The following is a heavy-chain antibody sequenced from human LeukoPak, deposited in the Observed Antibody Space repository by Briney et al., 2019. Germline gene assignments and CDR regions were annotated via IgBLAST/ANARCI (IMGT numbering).Heavy chain of an antibody. CDR1: GYTFTSYA. D-gene: IGHD6-13*01. CDR2: INAGNGNT. CDR3: ARLRGGPRQQLVPWFDP. Sequence: GASVKVSCKASGYTFTSYAMHWVRQAPGQRLEWMGWINAGNGNTKYSQRFQGRVTITRDTSASTAYMELSSLRSEDTAVYYCARLRGGPRQQLVPWFDPWGQGTLVTVSS. V-gene: IGHV1-3*01. J-gene: IGHJ5*02.